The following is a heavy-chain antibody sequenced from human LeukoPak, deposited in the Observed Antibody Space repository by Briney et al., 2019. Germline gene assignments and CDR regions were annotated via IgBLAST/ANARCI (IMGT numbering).Heavy chain of an antibody. V-gene: IGHV3-69-1*01. D-gene: IGHD6-13*01. Sequence: GESLRLSCAASGFSLSTFNMNWVRQRPGKGLEWVSCISGTGSVYYAASERGRFTISRDNAGHSLFLQLNSLRTEHTAVYFCARDLPGSSGYALDTWGQGTLVTVSP. CDR3: ARDLPGSSGYALDT. J-gene: IGHJ5*02. CDR1: GFSLSTFN. CDR2: ISGTGSV.